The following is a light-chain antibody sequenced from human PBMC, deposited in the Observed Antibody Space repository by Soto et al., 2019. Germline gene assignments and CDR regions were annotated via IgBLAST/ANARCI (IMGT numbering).Light chain of an antibody. CDR2: AAS. Sequence: DIQMTQSPSTLSASVGDRVTVTCRASQSISNHLNWYQQKPGKAPKLLIFAASSLQSGVPSRFSGSRSGPDFTLTISSLQPEDFATYHCQQSYSSPPTFGQGTKVDI. CDR1: QSISNH. V-gene: IGKV1-39*01. CDR3: QQSYSSPPT. J-gene: IGKJ1*01.